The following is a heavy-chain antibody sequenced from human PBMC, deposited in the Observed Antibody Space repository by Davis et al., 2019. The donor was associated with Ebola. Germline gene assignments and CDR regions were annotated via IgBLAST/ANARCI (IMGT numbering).Heavy chain of an antibody. CDR1: GFTFSSYW. D-gene: IGHD2-2*01. J-gene: IGHJ5*02. CDR3: ARGHQDIVVVPAASWFDP. Sequence: PGGSLRLSCAASGFTFSSYWMHWVRQAPGKGLVWVSRINSDGSSTSYADSVKGRFTISRDNAKNTLYLQMNSLRAEDTAVYYCARGHQDIVVVPAASWFDPWGQGTLVTVSS. V-gene: IGHV3-74*01. CDR2: INSDGSST.